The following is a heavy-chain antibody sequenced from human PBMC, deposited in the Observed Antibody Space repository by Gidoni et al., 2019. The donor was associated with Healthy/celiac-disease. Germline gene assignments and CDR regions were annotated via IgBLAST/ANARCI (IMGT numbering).Heavy chain of an antibody. CDR3: AKEGGSDYYDSSGYYGY. Sequence: EVQLLESGGGLVQPGGSLRLSCAASGFTFSSHAMSWVRQAPGKGLEWVSAISGSGGSTYYADSVKGRFTISRDNSKNTLYLQMNSLRAEDTAVYYCAKEGGSDYYDSSGYYGYWGQGTLVTVSS. CDR1: GFTFSSHA. D-gene: IGHD3-22*01. V-gene: IGHV3-23*01. CDR2: ISGSGGST. J-gene: IGHJ4*02.